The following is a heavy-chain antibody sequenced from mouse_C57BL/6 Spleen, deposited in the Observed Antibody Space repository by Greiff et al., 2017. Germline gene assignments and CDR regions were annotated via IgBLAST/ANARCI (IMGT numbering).Heavy chain of an antibody. D-gene: IGHD2-4*01. CDR3: ARKGLDDYDGFAY. V-gene: IGHV1-59*01. J-gene: IGHJ3*01. CDR1: GYTFTSYR. CDR2: IDPSDSYT. Sequence: QVQLQQPGAELVRPGTSVTLSCKASGYTFTSYRMHWVKQRPGQGLEWIGVIDPSDSYTNYNQKFKGQATLTVDTSSSPAYMQLSSLTSEDSAVYYCARKGLDDYDGFAYWGQGTLVTVSA.